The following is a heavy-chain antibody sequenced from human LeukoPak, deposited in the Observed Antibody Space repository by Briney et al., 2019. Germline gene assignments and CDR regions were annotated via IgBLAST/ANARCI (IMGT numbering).Heavy chain of an antibody. J-gene: IGHJ5*02. CDR1: GGSISSHY. CDR3: ARGPSPFDP. CDR2: IYYSGST. Sequence: SETLSLTCTVSGGSISSHYWSWIRQPPGKGLEWIGYIYYSGSTNYNPSLKSRVTISVDTPKNQFSLKLSSVTAADTAVYYCARGPSPFDPWGQGTLSPSPQ. V-gene: IGHV4-59*11.